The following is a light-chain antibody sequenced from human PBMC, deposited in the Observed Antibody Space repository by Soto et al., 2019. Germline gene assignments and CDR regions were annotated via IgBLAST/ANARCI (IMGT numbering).Light chain of an antibody. J-gene: IGKJ1*01. Sequence: DIVMTQSPDSLAVSLGERATINCKSSQNILYNSISKNYLAWYQQKPGQPPKLLIYWASTRESGVPDRFSGSGSGTDFTLTISSLQAEDVAVYYCQQYYSTPPTFGQGTMVEIK. CDR3: QQYYSTPPT. V-gene: IGKV4-1*01. CDR2: WAS. CDR1: QNILYNSISKNY.